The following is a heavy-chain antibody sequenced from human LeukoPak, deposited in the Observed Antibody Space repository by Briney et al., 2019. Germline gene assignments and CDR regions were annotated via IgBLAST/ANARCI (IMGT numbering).Heavy chain of an antibody. CDR2: ISGSGGST. J-gene: IGHJ3*02. CDR3: AKDTIDIVVVVAAAHKGDAFDI. Sequence: PGGSLRLSCAASGFTFSSYAMSWVRQAPGKGLEWVSAISGSGGSTYYADSVKGRFTISRDNSKNTLYLQMNSLRAEDTAVYYCAKDTIDIVVVVAAAHKGDAFDIWGQGTMVTVSS. V-gene: IGHV3-23*01. CDR1: GFTFSSYA. D-gene: IGHD2-15*01.